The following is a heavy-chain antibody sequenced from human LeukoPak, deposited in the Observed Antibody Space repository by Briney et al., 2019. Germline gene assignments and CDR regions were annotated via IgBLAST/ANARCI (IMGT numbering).Heavy chain of an antibody. J-gene: IGHJ4*02. Sequence: PGGSLRLSCLASGFTFSNTWMNWVRQAPGKGLEWVARIRSKRDGGTTDYAAPVKGRFTIPRDDSKNTVYLQMNSLKAEDTAVYYCAKGDAVVAALLTFDYWGQGTLVTVSS. CDR2: IRSKRDGGTT. CDR3: AKGDAVVAALLTFDY. V-gene: IGHV3-15*07. CDR1: GFTFSNTW. D-gene: IGHD2-15*01.